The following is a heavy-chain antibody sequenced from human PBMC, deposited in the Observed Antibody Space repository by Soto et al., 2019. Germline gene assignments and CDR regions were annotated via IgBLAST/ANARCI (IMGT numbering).Heavy chain of an antibody. Sequence: QLQLQESGPGLVKPAETLSLKCAVSGGSVSSGNYFWGWIRQPPAKGPERSGNIYYNGDTYYSPSLKSRVTMSVDTAQNQFSLRLTAVTAADTAVYYCARRLIDNLSQGHAFDFWGQGTLVTVSS. CDR1: GGSVSSGNYF. CDR2: IYYNGDT. J-gene: IGHJ3*01. CDR3: ARRLIDNLSQGHAFDF. V-gene: IGHV4-39*01. D-gene: IGHD1-20*01.